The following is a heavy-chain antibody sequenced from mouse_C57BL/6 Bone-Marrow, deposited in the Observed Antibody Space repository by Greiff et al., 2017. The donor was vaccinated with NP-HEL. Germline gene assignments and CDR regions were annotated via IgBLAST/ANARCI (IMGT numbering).Heavy chain of an antibody. CDR3: ARGGYYGFFFAY. CDR1: GFTFSDYY. J-gene: IGHJ3*01. Sequence: EVQLVESGGGLVQPGGSLKLSCAASGFTFSDYYMYWVRQTPEKRLEWVAYISNGGGSTYYPDTVKGRFTISRDNAKNTLYLQMSRLKSEDTAMYYCARGGYYGFFFAYWGQGTLVTVSA. D-gene: IGHD2-2*01. CDR2: ISNGGGST. V-gene: IGHV5-12*01.